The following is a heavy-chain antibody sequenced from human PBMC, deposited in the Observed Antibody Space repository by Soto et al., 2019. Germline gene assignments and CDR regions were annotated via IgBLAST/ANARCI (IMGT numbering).Heavy chain of an antibody. Sequence: GGSLRLSCAASGFTFSGSAMHWVRQASGKGLEWVGRIRSKANSYATAYAASVKGRFTISRDDSKNTAYLQMNSLKTEDTAVYYCTRVTSPGGEFFDYWGQGTLVTVSS. CDR1: GFTFSGSA. CDR3: TRVTSPGGEFFDY. D-gene: IGHD3-16*01. V-gene: IGHV3-73*01. J-gene: IGHJ4*02. CDR2: IRSKANSYAT.